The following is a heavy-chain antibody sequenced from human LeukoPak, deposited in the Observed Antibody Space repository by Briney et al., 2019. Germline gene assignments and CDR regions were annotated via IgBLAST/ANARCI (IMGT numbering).Heavy chain of an antibody. Sequence: GGSLRLSCAASGFAFSSYEMNWVRQAPGKGLEWVSGIIPSGHTTYYADSVRGRFTISRDNSRNTVYLQMNSLRAEDTAVYYCARDTSTIVATYYFDYWGQGTLVTVSS. CDR1: GFAFSSYE. CDR3: ARDTSTIVATYYFDY. D-gene: IGHD5-12*01. CDR2: IIPSGHTT. V-gene: IGHV3-23*01. J-gene: IGHJ4*02.